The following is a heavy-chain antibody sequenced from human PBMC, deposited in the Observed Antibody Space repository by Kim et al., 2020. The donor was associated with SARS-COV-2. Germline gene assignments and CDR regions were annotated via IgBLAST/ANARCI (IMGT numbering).Heavy chain of an antibody. D-gene: IGHD3-3*01. Sequence: LKSRFTQSVDTSKNQFSLKLSSVTAADTAVYYCARAPSITIFGVVTQFDYWGQGTLVTVSS. CDR3: ARAPSITIFGVVTQFDY. J-gene: IGHJ4*02. V-gene: IGHV4-31*02.